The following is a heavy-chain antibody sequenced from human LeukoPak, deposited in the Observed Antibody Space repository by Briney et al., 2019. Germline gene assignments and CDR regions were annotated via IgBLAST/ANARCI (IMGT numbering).Heavy chain of an antibody. J-gene: IGHJ4*02. CDR3: ARHSSGWYNY. V-gene: IGHV3-23*01. D-gene: IGHD6-19*01. Sequence: GGFLRLSCAASGFTFSSYAMSWVRQAPGKGLEWVSAISGSGGSTYYADSVKGRFTISRDNSKNTLYLQMNSLRAEDTAVYYCARHSSGWYNYWGQGTLVTVSS. CDR1: GFTFSSYA. CDR2: ISGSGGST.